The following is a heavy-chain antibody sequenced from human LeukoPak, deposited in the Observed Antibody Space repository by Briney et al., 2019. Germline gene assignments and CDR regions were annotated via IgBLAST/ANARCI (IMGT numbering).Heavy chain of an antibody. CDR2: IYTSGST. CDR1: GGSISSYY. Sequence: RSSETLSLTCNVSGGSISSYYWSWIRQPPGKGLEWIGYIYTSGSTNYNPSLKSRVTMSVDTSKNQFSLKVNSVAAADTAVYYCARGPGIAVAGTYYYYGMDVWGQGTTVTVSS. V-gene: IGHV4-4*09. J-gene: IGHJ6*02. D-gene: IGHD6-19*01. CDR3: ARGPGIAVAGTYYYYGMDV.